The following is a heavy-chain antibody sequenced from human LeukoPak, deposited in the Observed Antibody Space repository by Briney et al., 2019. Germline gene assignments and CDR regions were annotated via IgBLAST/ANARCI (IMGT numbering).Heavy chain of an antibody. J-gene: IGHJ4*02. V-gene: IGHV1-2*02. CDR3: ARAAVAGDYFDY. Sequence: GVSVKVSCKASGYTFTGYYMHWVRQAPGQGLEWMGWINPNSGGTNYAQKFQGRVTMTRDTSISTAYMELSRLRSDDTAVYYCARAAVAGDYFDYWGQGTLVTVSS. CDR1: GYTFTGYY. CDR2: INPNSGGT. D-gene: IGHD6-19*01.